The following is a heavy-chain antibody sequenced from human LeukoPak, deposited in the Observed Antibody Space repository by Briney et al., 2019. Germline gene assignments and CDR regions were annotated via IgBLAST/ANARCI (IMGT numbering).Heavy chain of an antibody. Sequence: GGSLRLSCAASGFSFSTYSMNWVRQAPGKGLEWVAVISYDGSNKYYADSVKGRFTISRDNSKNTLYLQMNSLRAEDTAVYYCAREYGDEIFGMDVWGQGTTVTVSS. V-gene: IGHV3-30*03. CDR3: AREYGDEIFGMDV. J-gene: IGHJ6*02. CDR1: GFSFSTYS. CDR2: ISYDGSNK. D-gene: IGHD4-17*01.